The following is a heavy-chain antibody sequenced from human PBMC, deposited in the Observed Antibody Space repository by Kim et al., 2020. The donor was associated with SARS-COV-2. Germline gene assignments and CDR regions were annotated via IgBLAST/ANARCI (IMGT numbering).Heavy chain of an antibody. CDR2: IKGDGSGT. CDR3: ARGVTAATVTTSSC. Sequence: GGSLRLSCAASGFTFTTYWMHWVRQAPGKGLVWVARIKGDGSGTTYADPVKGRFTISRDNGKDTVYLQMNSLGAEDTAVYYCARGVTAATVTTSSCWGQGILGTVSS. D-gene: IGHD4-17*01. CDR1: GFTFTTYW. J-gene: IGHJ4*02. V-gene: IGHV3-74*03.